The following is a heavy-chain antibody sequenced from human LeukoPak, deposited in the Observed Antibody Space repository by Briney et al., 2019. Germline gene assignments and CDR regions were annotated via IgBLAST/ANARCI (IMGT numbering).Heavy chain of an antibody. V-gene: IGHV3-66*01. Sequence: GGSLRLSCAASGFTVSSNYMSWVRQAPGKGLEWVSVIYSGGSTYYADSVKGRFTISRDNSKNTLYLQMNSLRAEDTAVYYCARVPYGDYGRFDYWGQGTLVTVSS. CDR2: IYSGGST. D-gene: IGHD4-17*01. J-gene: IGHJ4*02. CDR1: GFTVSSNY. CDR3: ARVPYGDYGRFDY.